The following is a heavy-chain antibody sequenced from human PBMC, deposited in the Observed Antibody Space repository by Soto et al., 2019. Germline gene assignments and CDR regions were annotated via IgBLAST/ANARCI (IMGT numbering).Heavy chain of an antibody. V-gene: IGHV3-30-3*01. CDR3: ARDEGGSLGFGESPSDY. CDR2: ISYDGSNK. J-gene: IGHJ4*02. D-gene: IGHD3-10*01. Sequence: HVQLVESGGGVVQPGRSLRLSCEASGFTFSSYAMHWVRQAPGKGLEWVAVISYDGSNKYYADSVKGRFTISRDNSKNTPYLYMNSLRAEDTAAYYCARDEGGSLGFGESPSDYWGQGTLVTVSS. CDR1: GFTFSSYA.